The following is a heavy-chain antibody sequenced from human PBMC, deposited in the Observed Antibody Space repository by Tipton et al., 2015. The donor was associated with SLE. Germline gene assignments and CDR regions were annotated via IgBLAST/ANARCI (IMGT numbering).Heavy chain of an antibody. Sequence: SLRLSCAASGFTFTTYWMTWVRQAPGKGLEWVDNMKPDGGERYYVGSVKGRFTISRDNAKNSVFLQMNNLRADDTAVYYCARDITVYSYGWYAIDRCGQGTLVTVSS. CDR1: GFTFTTYW. J-gene: IGHJ5*02. CDR2: MKPDGGER. V-gene: IGHV3-7*01. D-gene: IGHD6-19*01. CDR3: ARDITVYSYGWYAIDR.